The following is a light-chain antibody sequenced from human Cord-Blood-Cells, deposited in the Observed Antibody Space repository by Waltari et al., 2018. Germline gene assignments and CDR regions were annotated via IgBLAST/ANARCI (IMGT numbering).Light chain of an antibody. V-gene: IGLV2-14*01. CDR2: DVS. Sequence: QSALTQPASVSGSPGQSITIPCTGTSRDVGGYNYLSWYQQHPGKAPKLMIYDVSKRPSGVSNRFSGSKSGNTASLTISGLQAEDEADYYCSSYTSSSTYVFGTGTKVTVL. CDR3: SSYTSSSTYV. CDR1: SRDVGGYNY. J-gene: IGLJ1*01.